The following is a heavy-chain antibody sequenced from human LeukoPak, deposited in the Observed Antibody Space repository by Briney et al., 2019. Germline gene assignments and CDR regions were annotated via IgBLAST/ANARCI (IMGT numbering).Heavy chain of an antibody. J-gene: IGHJ6*02. CDR1: GGTFSSYA. Sequence: VKFSCKASGGTFSSYAISWGRQAPGQGLEWMGGIIPIFDTANYAQKFQGRVTITADESTSTAYMELSSLRSEDTAVYSCARGPSVVPAARYYYYPGMDVWGQGTTVTVSS. CDR3: ARGPSVVPAARYYYYPGMDV. D-gene: IGHD2-2*01. CDR2: IIPIFDTA. V-gene: IGHV1-69*13.